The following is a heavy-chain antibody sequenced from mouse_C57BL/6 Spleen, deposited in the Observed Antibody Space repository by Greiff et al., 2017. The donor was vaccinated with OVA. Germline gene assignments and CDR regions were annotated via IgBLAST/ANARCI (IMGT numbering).Heavy chain of an antibody. Sequence: QVQLQQPGAELVRPGSSVKLSCKASGYTFTSYWMDWVKQRPGQGLEWIGNIYPSDSETHYNQKFKDKATLTVDKSSSTAYMQLSSLTSEDSAVYYCARGYYGSSSYWYFDVWGTGTTVTVSS. CDR3: ARGYYGSSSYWYFDV. V-gene: IGHV1-61*01. CDR2: IYPSDSET. D-gene: IGHD1-1*01. CDR1: GYTFTSYW. J-gene: IGHJ1*03.